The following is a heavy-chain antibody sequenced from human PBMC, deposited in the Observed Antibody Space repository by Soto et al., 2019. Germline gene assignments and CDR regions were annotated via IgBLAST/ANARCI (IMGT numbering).Heavy chain of an antibody. D-gene: IGHD3-10*01. CDR3: AKDRGDYLYGSGSYIDY. J-gene: IGHJ4*02. CDR1: GFTFDDYA. V-gene: IGHV3-9*01. Sequence: EVQLVGSGGGLVQPGRSLRLSCAASGFTFDDYAMHWVRQAPGKGLEWVSGISWNSGSIGYADSVKGRFTISRDNAKNSLYLQMNSLRAEDTALYYCAKDRGDYLYGSGSYIDYWGQGTLVTVSS. CDR2: ISWNSGSI.